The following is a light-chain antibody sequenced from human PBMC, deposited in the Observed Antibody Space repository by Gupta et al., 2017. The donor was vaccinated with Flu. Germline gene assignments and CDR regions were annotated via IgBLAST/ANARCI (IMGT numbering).Light chain of an antibody. Sequence: EIVLTQSPGTLSLSPGERATLSCRASQSVSRSFLAWYQHKPAQAPRLLIYHASSRATGIPDRFSGSGSGTDFTLTISIVDPEDFAVYYCQQDDKAPGTFGQGTPVEIK. J-gene: IGKJ5*01. V-gene: IGKV3-20*01. CDR3: QQDDKAPGT. CDR1: QSVSRSF. CDR2: HAS.